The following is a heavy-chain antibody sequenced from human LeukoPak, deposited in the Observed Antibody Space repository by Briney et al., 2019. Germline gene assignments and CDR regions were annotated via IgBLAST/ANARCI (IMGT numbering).Heavy chain of an antibody. D-gene: IGHD2-2*01. Sequence: SETLSLTCTVSGGSISSYYWSWIRQPPGQGLEGSGYIYYSGNTNYNPSLKSRVTISVDTSKNQFSLKLSSVTAADTAVYYCARGQDIVVVPAGGDPYYYYGMDVWGQGTTVTVSS. CDR1: GGSISSYY. V-gene: IGHV4-59*01. CDR3: ARGQDIVVVPAGGDPYYYYGMDV. J-gene: IGHJ6*02. CDR2: IYYSGNT.